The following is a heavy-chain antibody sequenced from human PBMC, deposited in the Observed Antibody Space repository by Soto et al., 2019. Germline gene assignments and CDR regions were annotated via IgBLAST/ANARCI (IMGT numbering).Heavy chain of an antibody. CDR3: ARGGRSLRYFDWSPLNFDY. J-gene: IGHJ4*02. V-gene: IGHV4-34*01. CDR1: GGSFSGYY. D-gene: IGHD3-9*01. CDR2: INHSGST. Sequence: SETLSLTCAVFGGSFSGYYWSWIRQPPGKGLEWIGEINHSGSTNYNPSLKSRVTISVDTSKNQFSLKLSSVTAADTAVYYCARGGRSLRYFDWSPLNFDYWGQGTLVTSPQ.